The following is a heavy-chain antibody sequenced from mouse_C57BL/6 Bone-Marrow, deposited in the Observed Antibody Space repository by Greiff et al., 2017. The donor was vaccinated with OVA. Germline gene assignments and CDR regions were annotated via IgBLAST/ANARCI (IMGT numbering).Heavy chain of an antibody. CDR1: GFTFSSYG. J-gene: IGHJ4*01. Sequence: VQLKESGGDLVKPGGSLKLSCAASGFTFSSYGMSWVRQTPDKRLEWVATISSGGSYTYYPDSVKGRFTISRDNAKNTLYLQMSSLKSEDTAIYYCASGRYDYDSFYAMDYWGQGTSVTVSS. D-gene: IGHD2-4*01. CDR3: ASGRYDYDSFYAMDY. V-gene: IGHV5-6*01. CDR2: ISSGGSYT.